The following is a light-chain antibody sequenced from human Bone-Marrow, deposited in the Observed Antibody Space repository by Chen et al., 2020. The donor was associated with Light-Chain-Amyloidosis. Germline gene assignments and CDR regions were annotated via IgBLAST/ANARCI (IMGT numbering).Light chain of an antibody. CDR3: QQYGTSPLT. CDR2: GSS. Sequence: EIVLTQSPGTLSLSPGEGANLSCRASQTISSNYLTWYQQKFGQAPRMLIYGSSSRATGIPDRLTGCGSRTDFTLTINRLEPEDYAMYCCQQYGTSPLTFGGGIKVEI. J-gene: IGKJ4*01. V-gene: IGKV3-20*01. CDR1: QTISSNY.